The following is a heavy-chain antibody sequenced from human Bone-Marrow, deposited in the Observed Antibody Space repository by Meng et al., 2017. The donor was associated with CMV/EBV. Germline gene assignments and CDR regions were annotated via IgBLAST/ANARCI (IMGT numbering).Heavy chain of an antibody. Sequence: KISCKASGGTFSSYTISWVRQAPGQGLEWMGRIIPILGIANYAQKFQGRVTITADKSTSTAYMELSSLRSEDTAVYYCARVQPTVVTQGDDAFDIWGQGTMVTVSS. J-gene: IGHJ3*02. D-gene: IGHD4-23*01. CDR2: IIPILGIA. CDR1: GGTFSSYT. CDR3: ARVQPTVVTQGDDAFDI. V-gene: IGHV1-69*02.